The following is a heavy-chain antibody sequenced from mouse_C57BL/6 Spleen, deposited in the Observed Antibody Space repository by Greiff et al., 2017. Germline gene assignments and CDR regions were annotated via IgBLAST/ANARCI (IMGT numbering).Heavy chain of an antibody. J-gene: IGHJ3*01. V-gene: IGHV5-4*01. CDR2: ISDGGSYT. CDR3: ARDYDLERFAY. Sequence: EVQGVESGGGLVKPGGSLKLSCAASGFTFSSYAMSWVRQTPEKRLEWVATISDGGSYTYYPDNVKGRFTISRDNAKNNLYLQMSHLKSEDTAMYYCARDYDLERFAYWGQGTLVTVSA. D-gene: IGHD2-3*01. CDR1: GFTFSSYA.